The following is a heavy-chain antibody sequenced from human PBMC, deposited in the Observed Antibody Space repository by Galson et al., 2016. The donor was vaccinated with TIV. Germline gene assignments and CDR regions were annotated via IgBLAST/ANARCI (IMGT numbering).Heavy chain of an antibody. CDR1: GGSISSHY. Sequence: ETLSLTCSVSGGSISSHYWSWIRQPPGKGLEWIGSVHYSGSTYYNPSLKSRVTISIDRSKNQFSLNLGSVTAVDTAVYYCAREGVPLRGDSPTSAFDVWGQGTMVTVSS. D-gene: IGHD2-21*01. J-gene: IGHJ3*01. V-gene: IGHV4-59*11. CDR3: AREGVPLRGDSPTSAFDV. CDR2: VHYSGST.